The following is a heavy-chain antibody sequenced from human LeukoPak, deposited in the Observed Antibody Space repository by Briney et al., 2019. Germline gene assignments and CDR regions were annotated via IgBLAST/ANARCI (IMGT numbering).Heavy chain of an antibody. CDR3: AKDGHPYYYDSSGYYFDY. CDR2: ISGSGGST. D-gene: IGHD3-22*01. V-gene: IGHV3-23*01. CDR1: GFTFSSYA. J-gene: IGHJ4*02. Sequence: GGSLRLSCAASGFTFSSYAMSWVRQAPGKGLEWVSAISGSGGSTYYADSVKGRFTISRDNSKNTLYLQMNSLRAEDTAVYYCAKDGHPYYYDSSGYYFDYWGQGTLVTVSS.